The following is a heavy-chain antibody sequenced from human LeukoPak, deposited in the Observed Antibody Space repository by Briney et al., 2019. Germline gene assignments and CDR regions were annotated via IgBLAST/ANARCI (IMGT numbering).Heavy chain of an antibody. CDR1: GGTLSRFG. CDR2: IIPVFGTA. J-gene: IGHJ5*02. V-gene: IGHV1-69*13. CDR3: ARVVTPRYCSSTSCYWKGWFDP. Sequence: SVKVSCKASGGTLSRFGISWVRQAPGQGLECMGGIIPVFGTANYAQKFQGRVTITADESSGTAYMELSSLKSEDTAVYYCARVVTPRYCSSTSCYWKGWFDPWGQGTLVTVSS. D-gene: IGHD2-2*01.